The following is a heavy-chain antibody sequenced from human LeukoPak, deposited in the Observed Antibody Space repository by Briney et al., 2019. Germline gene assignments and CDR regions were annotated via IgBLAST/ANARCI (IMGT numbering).Heavy chain of an antibody. Sequence: GGSLRLSCAASGFTLSRHGMHWVRQAPGKGLEWAAIIRYDGSEKYYADSVEGRFTISKDNSRDTLYLEMDSLRVDDTAVYYCARETGIIGRDSRVDYWGQGALVTVSS. CDR2: IRYDGSEK. V-gene: IGHV3-33*01. D-gene: IGHD1-14*01. J-gene: IGHJ4*02. CDR1: GFTLSRHG. CDR3: ARETGIIGRDSRVDY.